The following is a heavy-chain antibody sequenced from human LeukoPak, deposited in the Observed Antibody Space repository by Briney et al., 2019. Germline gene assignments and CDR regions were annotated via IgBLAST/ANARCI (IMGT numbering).Heavy chain of an antibody. J-gene: IGHJ5*02. CDR3: ATHYKSSVYSSWMRFDP. CDR1: GGSISKSNHY. D-gene: IGHD3-10*01. V-gene: IGHV4-61*03. Sequence: SETLSLTCSVSGGSISKSNHYWSWIRQPPGKGLEWVGYIYHSGPTNYNPSLKSRVTISIDTSKTHFSWKRSSVTSAPTGVSYCATHYKSSVYSSWMRFDPWGKETLVTVSS. CDR2: IYHSGPT.